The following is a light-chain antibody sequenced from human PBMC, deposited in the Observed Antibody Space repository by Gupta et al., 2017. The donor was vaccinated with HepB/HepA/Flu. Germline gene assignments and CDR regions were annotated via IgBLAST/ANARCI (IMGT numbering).Light chain of an antibody. J-gene: IGKJ4*01. Sequence: EIVLTQSPGTLSLSPGERATLSCRASQSVSSNSLAWYQQKPGQAPSVLIHGASSRASGIPDRFSGSGSGTDFTLTSIRLEPEDFAVYYLHQYGSSHTFGGGTKVEIK. V-gene: IGKV3-20*01. CDR2: GAS. CDR1: QSVSSNS. CDR3: HQYGSSHT.